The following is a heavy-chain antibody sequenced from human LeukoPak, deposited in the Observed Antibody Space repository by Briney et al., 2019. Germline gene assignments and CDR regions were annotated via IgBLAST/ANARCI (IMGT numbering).Heavy chain of an antibody. CDR3: ARGHLGLSP. CDR1: GGSISGYS. CDR2: FHNSRTT. J-gene: IGHJ5*02. Sequence: SETLFLTCTVSGGSISGYSWTWIRQPPGQGLEWIGYFHNSRTTSYNPSLTGRVIISVDTAMDQISLKLNSVTAADTAVYYCARGHLGLSPWGQGTLVTVSS. D-gene: IGHD3-10*01. V-gene: IGHV4-59*01.